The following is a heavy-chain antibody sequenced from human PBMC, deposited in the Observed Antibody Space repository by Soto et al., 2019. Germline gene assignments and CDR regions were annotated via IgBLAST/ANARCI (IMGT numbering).Heavy chain of an antibody. CDR1: GFTFSSYS. V-gene: IGHV3-21*01. CDR3: ARSLIYYGADEGFDY. Sequence: GGSLRLSCAASGFTFSSYSMNWVRQAPGKGLEWVSSISSSSSYIYYADSVKDRFTISRDNAKNSLYLQMNSLRAEDTAVYYCARSLIYYGADEGFDYWGQGTLVTVSS. D-gene: IGHD3-3*01. CDR2: ISSSSSYI. J-gene: IGHJ4*02.